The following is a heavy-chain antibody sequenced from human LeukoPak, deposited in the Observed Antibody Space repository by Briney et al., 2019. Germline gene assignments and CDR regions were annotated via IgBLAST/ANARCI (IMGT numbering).Heavy chain of an antibody. Sequence: ASETLSLTCTVSGGSISSYYWSWIRQPPGKGLEWIGYIYYSGSTNYNPSLKSRVTISVDTSKNQSSLKLSSVTAADTAVYYCARDRPYGDYHYYGMDVWGQGTTVTVSS. D-gene: IGHD4-17*01. J-gene: IGHJ6*02. V-gene: IGHV4-59*01. CDR2: IYYSGST. CDR3: ARDRPYGDYHYYGMDV. CDR1: GGSISSYY.